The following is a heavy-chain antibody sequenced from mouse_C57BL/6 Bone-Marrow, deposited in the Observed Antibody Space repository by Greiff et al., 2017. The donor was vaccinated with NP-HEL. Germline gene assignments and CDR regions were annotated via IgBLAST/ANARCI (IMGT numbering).Heavy chain of an antibody. V-gene: IGHV1-69*01. CDR3: ASGGYWGYFDY. CDR1: GYTFTSYW. D-gene: IGHD2-3*01. Sequence: QVQLQQPGAELVMPGASVKLSCKASGYTFTSYWMHWVKQRPGQGLEWIGEIDPSDSYTNYNQKFKGKSTLTVDKSSSTAYMQLSSLTSDDSAVYYCASGGYWGYFDYWGQGTTLTVSS. J-gene: IGHJ2*01. CDR2: IDPSDSYT.